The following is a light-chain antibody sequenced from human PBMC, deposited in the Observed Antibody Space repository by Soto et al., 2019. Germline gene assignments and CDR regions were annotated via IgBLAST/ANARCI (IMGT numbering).Light chain of an antibody. Sequence: IVLSQSPAALSLSPGERATLSCRASQSVSSYLAWYQQKPGQTPRLLIYDASKRATGIPPRFSGSGSGTDFTLTISRLEPEDLAVYYCQQYGSSPLTFGGGTKV. CDR3: QQYGSSPLT. CDR2: DAS. CDR1: QSVSSY. V-gene: IGKV3-20*01. J-gene: IGKJ4*01.